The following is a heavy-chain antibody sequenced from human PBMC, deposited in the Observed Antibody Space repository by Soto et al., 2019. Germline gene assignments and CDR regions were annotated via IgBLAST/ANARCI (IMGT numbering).Heavy chain of an antibody. CDR3: AKATTTDGYVFDI. Sequence: YPRLSCAASGFTFDDYAMHWVRQAPGKGLEWVSGISWNSGSIGYADSVKGRFTISRDNAKNSLYLQMNSLRAEDTALYYCAKATTTDGYVFDIWGQGTMVTVSS. J-gene: IGHJ3*02. V-gene: IGHV3-9*01. CDR2: ISWNSGSI. D-gene: IGHD1-1*01. CDR1: GFTFDDYA.